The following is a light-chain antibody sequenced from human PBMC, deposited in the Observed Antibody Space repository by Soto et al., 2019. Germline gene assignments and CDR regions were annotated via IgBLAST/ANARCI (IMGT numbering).Light chain of an antibody. J-gene: IGKJ5*01. CDR1: QSISNY. CDR2: AAS. V-gene: IGKV1-39*01. CDR3: QQSYSTPPIT. Sequence: DIQMTPSPSSLSASVGDRVTITCRASQSISNYLNWYQQKPGKAPKLLIYAASSLQSGVPSRFSGSGSGTDFTLTISSLQPEDFATYYCQQSYSTPPITFGQGTRLEIK.